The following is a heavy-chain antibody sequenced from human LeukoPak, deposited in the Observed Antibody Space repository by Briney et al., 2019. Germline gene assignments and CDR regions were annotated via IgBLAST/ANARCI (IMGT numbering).Heavy chain of an antibody. CDR3: ARGVEFGDYVDY. CDR2: IYNSGST. V-gene: IGHV4-31*03. J-gene: IGHJ4*02. Sequence: SQTLSLTCTVSGDSISSGGYFWNWIRQHPVKGLEWIGNIYNSGSTDYNPSLIRRLTISLDTSKNQFSLRLSSVTAADTAVYYCARGVEFGDYVDYWGQGTLVTVSS. CDR1: GDSISSGGYF. D-gene: IGHD3-10*01.